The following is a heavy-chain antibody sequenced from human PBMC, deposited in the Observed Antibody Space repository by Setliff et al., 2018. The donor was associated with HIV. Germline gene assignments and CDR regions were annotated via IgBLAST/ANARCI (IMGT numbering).Heavy chain of an antibody. CDR2: IKQDGSEK. D-gene: IGHD4-17*01. J-gene: IGHJ4*02. CDR3: ARGQTTAEY. Sequence: LRLSCAASGFTFSSYWMSWVRQAPGKGLEWVGNIKQDGSEKSYVGSVKGRFTISRDNAKNSLYLQMSSLRAEDTAVYYCARGQTTAEYWGQGTLVPVSS. V-gene: IGHV3-7*01. CDR1: GFTFSSYW.